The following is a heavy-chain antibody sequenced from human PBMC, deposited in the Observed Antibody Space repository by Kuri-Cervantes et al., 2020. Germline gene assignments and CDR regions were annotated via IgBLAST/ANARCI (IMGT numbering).Heavy chain of an antibody. CDR3: ARVSVGATGAEYFQH. D-gene: IGHD1-26*01. CDR2: INRDGGT. CDR1: GGSFNDNY. V-gene: IGHV4-34*01. J-gene: IGHJ1*01. Sequence: ESLKISCAVYGGSFNDNYWSWIRQPPGKGLEWIGDINRDGGTNYNPSLKSRVTLSVDPSKNQFSLKLSSVTAADTAVYYCARVSVGATGAEYFQHWGQGTLVTVSS.